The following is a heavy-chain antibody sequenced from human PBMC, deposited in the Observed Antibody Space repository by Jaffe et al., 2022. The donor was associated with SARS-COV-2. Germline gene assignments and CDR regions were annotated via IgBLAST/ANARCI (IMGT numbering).Heavy chain of an antibody. CDR2: INAGNGNT. Sequence: QVQLVQSGAEVKKPGASVKVSCKASGYTFTSYAMHWVRQAPGQRLEWMGWINAGNGNTKYSQKFQGRVTITRDTSASTAYMELSSLRSEDTAVYYCARVGYYGSGSYWGYYYYYYMDVWGKGTTVTVSS. V-gene: IGHV1-3*01. CDR1: GYTFTSYA. D-gene: IGHD3-10*01. CDR3: ARVGYYGSGSYWGYYYYYYMDV. J-gene: IGHJ6*03.